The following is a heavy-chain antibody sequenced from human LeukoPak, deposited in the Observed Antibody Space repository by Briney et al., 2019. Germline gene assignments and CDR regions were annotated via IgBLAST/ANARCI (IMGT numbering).Heavy chain of an antibody. Sequence: GGSLRLSCAASGFTFSTYSMNWVRQAPGKGLEWVSYTSSSSSTIYYADSVKGRFTISRDNGKNSLYLHMNSLRAEDTAVYYCARDWCSSTRCYDYWGQGTLVTVSS. CDR3: ARDWCSSTRCYDY. J-gene: IGHJ4*02. V-gene: IGHV3-48*01. CDR1: GFTFSTYS. CDR2: TSSSSSTI. D-gene: IGHD2-2*01.